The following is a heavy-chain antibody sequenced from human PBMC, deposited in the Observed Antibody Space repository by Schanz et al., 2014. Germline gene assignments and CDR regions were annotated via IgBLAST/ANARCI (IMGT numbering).Heavy chain of an antibody. CDR3: ARGVRVRGIIIDY. D-gene: IGHD3-10*01. CDR2: ISLDGSNQ. J-gene: IGHJ4*02. V-gene: IGHV3-33*05. Sequence: QVQLVESGGGVVQPGGSLRLSCAASGFTFSTYGMHWVRQAPGKGLEWVAIISLDGSNQYYADSVKGRFTISRDNSKNTLYLQMNSLRAEDTAEYYCARGVRVRGIIIDYWGPGTLVTVSS. CDR1: GFTFSTYG.